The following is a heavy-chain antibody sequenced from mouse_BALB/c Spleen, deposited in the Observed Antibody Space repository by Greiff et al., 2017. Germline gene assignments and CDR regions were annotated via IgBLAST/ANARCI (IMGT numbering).Heavy chain of an antibody. Sequence: VQLQQSGAELAKPGASVKISCKASGYTFTDYYINWVKQKPGQGLEWIGWIYPGSGNTKYNEKFKGKATLTVDTSSSTAYMQLSSLTSEDTAVYFCARRGNSYAMDYWGQGTSVTVSS. J-gene: IGHJ4*01. V-gene: IGHV1-84*02. CDR1: GYTFTDYY. CDR3: ARRGNSYAMDY. D-gene: IGHD2-1*01. CDR2: IYPGSGNT.